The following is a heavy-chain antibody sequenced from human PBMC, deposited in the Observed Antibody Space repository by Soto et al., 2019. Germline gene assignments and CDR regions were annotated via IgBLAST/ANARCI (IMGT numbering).Heavy chain of an antibody. CDR3: ARGRYCSGGSCRWRSWFDP. Sequence: QVQLVESGGGVVQPGGSLRLSCAASGFTFSNYGMHWVRQAPGKGLEWVAVIWYDGTNKYYADSVKGRFTISRDNSNNTLYLQMISLRAEDTSVYYCARGRYCSGGSCRWRSWFDPWGQGTLVTVSS. D-gene: IGHD2-15*01. CDR2: IWYDGTNK. J-gene: IGHJ5*02. V-gene: IGHV3-33*01. CDR1: GFTFSNYG.